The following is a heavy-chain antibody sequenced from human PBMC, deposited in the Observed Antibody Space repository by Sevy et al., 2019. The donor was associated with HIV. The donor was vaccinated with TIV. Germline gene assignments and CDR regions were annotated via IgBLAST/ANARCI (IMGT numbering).Heavy chain of an antibody. V-gene: IGHV3-72*01. CDR2: SSNKADSYPT. CDR3: ATHAGIAAAGRVFDY. Sequence: GGSLRLSCAASGFTFSDHYMEWVRRAPEKGLEWVGRSSNKADSYPTEYAASVKGRFTISRDDSKNSLYLQMNSLKTEDTAVYYCATHAGIAAAGRVFDYWGQGTLVTVSS. CDR1: GFTFSDHY. D-gene: IGHD6-13*01. J-gene: IGHJ4*02.